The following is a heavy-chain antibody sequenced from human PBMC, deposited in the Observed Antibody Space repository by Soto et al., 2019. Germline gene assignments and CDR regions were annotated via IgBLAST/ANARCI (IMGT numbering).Heavy chain of an antibody. V-gene: IGHV3-33*01. Sequence: QVQLVESGGGVVQPGRSLRLSCAASGFTFSSYGMHWVRQAPGKGLEWVAVIWYDGSNKYYADSVKGRFTISRDNSKNTLYLHMNSLRAEDTAVYYGARDADIVVVPAAMRYYYYYGMDVWGQGTTVTVSS. D-gene: IGHD2-2*01. CDR2: IWYDGSNK. CDR1: GFTFSSYG. CDR3: ARDADIVVVPAAMRYYYYYGMDV. J-gene: IGHJ6*02.